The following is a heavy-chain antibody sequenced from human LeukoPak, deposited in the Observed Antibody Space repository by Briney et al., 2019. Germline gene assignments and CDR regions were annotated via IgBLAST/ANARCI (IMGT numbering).Heavy chain of an antibody. Sequence: GASVRVSCKDSGYTFTGYYMHWVRQAPGQGGERMGWINPNSGGTNYAQKFQRSVTMTRDTSISTAYMELSRLRSDDTAVYYCARDGYRGVYWGQGTLVTVSS. CDR1: GYTFTGYY. CDR2: INPNSGGT. D-gene: IGHD5-12*01. J-gene: IGHJ4*02. V-gene: IGHV1-2*02. CDR3: ARDGYRGVY.